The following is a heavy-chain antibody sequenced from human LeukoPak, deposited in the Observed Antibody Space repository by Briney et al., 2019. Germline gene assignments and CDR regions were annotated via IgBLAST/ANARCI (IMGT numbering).Heavy chain of an antibody. CDR3: GKESGKFDY. CDR1: GLPIADFA. J-gene: IGHJ4*02. V-gene: IGHV3-43*02. Sequence: GGSLRLSCVASGLPIADFAMHWVRQAPGKGLEWVSLISGDGVSTFYADSVKGRFSISRDNSKNSLYLEMNSLRTEDAAMYYCGKESGKFDYWGQGTLVAVSS. CDR2: ISGDGVST.